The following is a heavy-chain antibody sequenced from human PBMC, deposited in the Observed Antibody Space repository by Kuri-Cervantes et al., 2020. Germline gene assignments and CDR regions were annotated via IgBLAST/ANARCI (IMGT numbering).Heavy chain of an antibody. J-gene: IGHJ6*04. CDR1: GYTFTSYY. Sequence: ASVKISCKASGYTFTSYYMHWVRQAPGQGLEWMGIINPSGGSTSYAQKFQGRVTMTRDTSTSTVYMELSSLRSEDTAVYYCASSPVYYYGMDVWGKGTTVTVSS. V-gene: IGHV1-46*01. CDR3: ASSPVYYYGMDV. CDR2: INPSGGST.